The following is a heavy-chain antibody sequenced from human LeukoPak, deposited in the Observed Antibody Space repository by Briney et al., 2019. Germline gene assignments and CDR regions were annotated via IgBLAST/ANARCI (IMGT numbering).Heavy chain of an antibody. CDR1: GYSISSGYY. D-gene: IGHD5-24*01. V-gene: IGHV4-38-2*02. J-gene: IGHJ6*02. CDR2: IYHSGST. CDR3: ARDYKSSYYYYYGMDV. Sequence: SETLSLTCTVSGYSISSGYYWGWIRQPPGKGLEWIGSIYHSGSTYYNPSLKSRVTISVDTSKNQFSLKLSSVTAADTAVYYCARDYKSSYYYYYGMDVWGQGTTVTVSS.